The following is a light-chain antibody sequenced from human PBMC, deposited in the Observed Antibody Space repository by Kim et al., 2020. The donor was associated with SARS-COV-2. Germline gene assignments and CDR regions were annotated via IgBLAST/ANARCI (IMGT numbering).Light chain of an antibody. Sequence: PGKTATITCGTDDTGSKSVHWYQQKPGQAPALVIYNNYVRPSGIPERFSGSNSGNTATLTISRVEAGDEADYYCQVWHTSSDPFVFGTGTKVTVL. V-gene: IGLV3-21*04. CDR3: QVWHTSSDPFV. J-gene: IGLJ1*01. CDR2: NNY. CDR1: DTGSKS.